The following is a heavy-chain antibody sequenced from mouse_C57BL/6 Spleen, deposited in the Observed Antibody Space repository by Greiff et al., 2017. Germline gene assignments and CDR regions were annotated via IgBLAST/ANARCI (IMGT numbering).Heavy chain of an antibody. Sequence: QVQLKQPGAELVRPGSSVKLSCKASGYTFTSYWMHWVKQRPIPGLEWIGNIDPSDSETHYNQKFKDKATLTVDKSSSTAYMQLSSLTSEDSAVYYCARYYGSIDYWGQGTTLTVSS. CDR1: GYTFTSYW. D-gene: IGHD1-1*01. CDR3: ARYYGSIDY. V-gene: IGHV1-52*01. J-gene: IGHJ2*01. CDR2: IDPSDSET.